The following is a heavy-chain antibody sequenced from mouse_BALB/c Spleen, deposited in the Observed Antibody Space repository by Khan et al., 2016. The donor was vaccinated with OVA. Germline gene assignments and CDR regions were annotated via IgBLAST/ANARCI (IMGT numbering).Heavy chain of an antibody. CDR3: ARGNYYGYYFDY. Sequence: EVKLLESGPGLVKPSQSLSLTCTVTGYSITSGYAWNWIRQSPGNKLEWMGYISYSGGTRYNPSLKSRISITRDTSKNQFFLQLNSVTTEDTASYYCARGNYYGYYFDYWGQGTPLTVSS. CDR2: ISYSGGT. CDR1: GYSITSGYA. J-gene: IGHJ2*01. D-gene: IGHD1-1*01. V-gene: IGHV3-2*02.